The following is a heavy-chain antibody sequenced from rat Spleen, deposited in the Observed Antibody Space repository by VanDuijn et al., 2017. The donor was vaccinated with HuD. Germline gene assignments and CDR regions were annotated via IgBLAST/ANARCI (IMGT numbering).Heavy chain of an antibody. Sequence: EVRLVESGGGLVQPGRSLKLSCAASGFTFTNYDMAWVRQAPTKGLEWIASISTGGTNTYYRGSVKGRFTISRDNAKNTQYLQMDSLRSEDTATYYCTRCYVMDAWGQGASVTVSS. V-gene: IGHV5S13*01. J-gene: IGHJ4*01. CDR1: GFTFTNYD. CDR3: TRCYVMDA. CDR2: ISTGGTNT.